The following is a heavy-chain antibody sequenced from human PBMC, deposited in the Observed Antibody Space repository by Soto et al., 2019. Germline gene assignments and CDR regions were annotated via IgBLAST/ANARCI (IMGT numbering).Heavy chain of an antibody. J-gene: IGHJ3*02. CDR3: ARDPYDSSGYNDAFDI. Sequence: ASVKVSCKASGYTFTSYAMHWVRQAPGQRLEWMGWINAGNGNTKYSQKFQGRVTITRDTSASTAYMELSSPRSEDTAVYYCARDPYDSSGYNDAFDIWGQGTMVTVSS. CDR1: GYTFTSYA. CDR2: INAGNGNT. V-gene: IGHV1-3*01. D-gene: IGHD3-22*01.